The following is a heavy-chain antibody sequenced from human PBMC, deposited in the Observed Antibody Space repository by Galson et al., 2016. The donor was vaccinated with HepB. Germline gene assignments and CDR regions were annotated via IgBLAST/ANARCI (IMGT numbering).Heavy chain of an antibody. J-gene: IGHJ3*02. V-gene: IGHV3-23*01. CDR1: GFTSSGYA. CDR3: ARDRVWGSYGI. D-gene: IGHD3-16*01. Sequence: SLRLSCAASGFTSSGYAVSWVRQAPGKGLEWVATISGSGRNTYYADSVKGRFTISRDNSKNTMFLQLSSLRADDTAVYYCARDRVWGSYGIWGQGTMVTVSS. CDR2: ISGSGRNT.